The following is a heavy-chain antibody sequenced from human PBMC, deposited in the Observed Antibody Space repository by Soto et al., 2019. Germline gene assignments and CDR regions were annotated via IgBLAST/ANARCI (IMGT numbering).Heavy chain of an antibody. Sequence: PGGSLRLSCAASVFTFSNNWIHWVRQAPGKGLVWVSGIKSDGSSTTYADSVKGRFTIPRDNAKNTLYLQMNSLRAEDTAVYYCASAAPFKYGGNSGFDFWGQATLATVSS. CDR2: IKSDGSST. D-gene: IGHD4-17*01. CDR3: ASAAPFKYGGNSGFDF. J-gene: IGHJ4*02. V-gene: IGHV3-74*03. CDR1: VFTFSNNW.